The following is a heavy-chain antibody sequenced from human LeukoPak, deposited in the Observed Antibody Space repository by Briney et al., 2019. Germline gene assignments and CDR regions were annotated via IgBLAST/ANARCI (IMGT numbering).Heavy chain of an antibody. Sequence: GRSLRLSCAASGFTFDDYAMNWVRQAPGKGLEWVSSISSSSSYIYYADSVKGRFTISRDNAKNSLYLQMNSLRAEDTAVYYCAREGLLWFGESTYYFDYWGQGTLVTVSS. CDR1: GFTFDDYA. V-gene: IGHV3-21*01. D-gene: IGHD3-10*01. J-gene: IGHJ4*02. CDR3: AREGLLWFGESTYYFDY. CDR2: ISSSSSYI.